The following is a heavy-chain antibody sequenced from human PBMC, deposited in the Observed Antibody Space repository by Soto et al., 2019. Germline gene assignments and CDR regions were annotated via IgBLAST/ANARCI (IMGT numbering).Heavy chain of an antibody. V-gene: IGHV1-69*02. CDR1: GGTFSSYT. D-gene: IGHD2-21*01. CDR3: ARGDYSLGFDY. J-gene: IGHJ4*02. CDR2: IIPILGIA. Sequence: QVQLVQSGAEVQKPGSSVKVSCKASGGTFSSYTISWVRQAPGQGLEWMGRIIPILGIANYAQKFQGRVTITADKSTSTAYMELSSLRSEDTAVYYCARGDYSLGFDYWGQGTLVTVSS.